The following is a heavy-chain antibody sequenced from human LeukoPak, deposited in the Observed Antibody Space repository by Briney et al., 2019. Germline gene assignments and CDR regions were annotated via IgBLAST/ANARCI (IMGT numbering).Heavy chain of an antibody. D-gene: IGHD2-8*01. V-gene: IGHV4-34*01. CDR2: INHSGST. Sequence: SETLSLTCAVYGGSFSGYYWSWIRQPPGKGLEWIGEINHSGSTNYNPSLKSRVTISVDTSKSQFSLKLSSVTAADTAVYYCARGGVLYLNWFDPWGQGTLVTVSS. CDR1: GGSFSGYY. J-gene: IGHJ5*02. CDR3: ARGGVLYLNWFDP.